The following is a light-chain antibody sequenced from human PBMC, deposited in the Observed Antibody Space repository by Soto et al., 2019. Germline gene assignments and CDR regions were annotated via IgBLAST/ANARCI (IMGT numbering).Light chain of an antibody. Sequence: QSALTQPASVSGSPGQSITISCTGTSSDVGGYNYVSWYQHRPGKAPKLMIFDVVYRPSGVSDRFSGSKSGNTASLTISGLQAEDEADYYCTSYTSTSTLEVFGGGTKLTVL. CDR3: TSYTSTSTLEV. J-gene: IGLJ2*01. CDR2: DVV. V-gene: IGLV2-14*03. CDR1: SSDVGGYNY.